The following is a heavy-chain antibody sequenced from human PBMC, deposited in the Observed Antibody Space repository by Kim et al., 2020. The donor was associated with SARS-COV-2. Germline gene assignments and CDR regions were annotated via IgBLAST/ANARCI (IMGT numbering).Heavy chain of an antibody. J-gene: IGHJ6*01. CDR3: ARGHILVVTAIRFFSYYG. D-gene: IGHD2-21*02. Sequence: SETLSLTCAVYGGSFNGYYWSWIRQPPGKGLEWIGEINHSGSTNYNPSLKSRVTISVDTSKNQFSLKLSSVTAADTAVYYCARGHILVVTAIRFFSYYG. CDR2: INHSGST. V-gene: IGHV4-34*01. CDR1: GGSFNGYY.